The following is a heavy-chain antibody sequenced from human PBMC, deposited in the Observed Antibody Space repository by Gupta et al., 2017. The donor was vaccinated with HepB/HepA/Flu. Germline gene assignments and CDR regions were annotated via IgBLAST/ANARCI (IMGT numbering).Heavy chain of an antibody. V-gene: IGHV1-2*02. D-gene: IGHD6-19*01. CDR2: INPNSGGT. CDR3: ARDHSSGWAKDWFDP. Sequence: QVQLVQSGAEVKKPGASVKVSCKASGYTFTGYYMHWVRQAPGQGLEWMGWINPNSGGTNYAQKFQGRVTMTRDTSISTAYMELSRLRSDDTAVYYCARDHSSGWAKDWFDPWGQGTLVTVSS. CDR1: GYTFTGYY. J-gene: IGHJ5*02.